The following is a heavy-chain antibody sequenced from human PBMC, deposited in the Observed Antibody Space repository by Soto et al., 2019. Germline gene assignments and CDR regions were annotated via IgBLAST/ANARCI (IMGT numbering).Heavy chain of an antibody. J-gene: IGHJ4*02. CDR2: ISAYNGNT. CDR3: ARDGGYSGSY. Sequence: QVQLVQSGAEVKKPGASVKVSCKASGYTFTSYGISWVRQAPGQGLECIGWISAYNGNTNYAQKLQCRFTMTTVTSKRTAYMELRSLRSDDTDVYSCARDGGYSGSYWGQGTLVTVSS. D-gene: IGHD1-26*01. V-gene: IGHV1-18*01. CDR1: GYTFTSYG.